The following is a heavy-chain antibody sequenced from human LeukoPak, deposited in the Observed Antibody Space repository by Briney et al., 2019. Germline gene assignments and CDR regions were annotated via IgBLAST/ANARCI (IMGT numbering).Heavy chain of an antibody. CDR2: IYYSGNT. J-gene: IGHJ2*01. V-gene: IGHV4-30-4*02. CDR1: GRSISSGDYY. Sequence: PSDTLSLTCSVSGRSISSGDYYWSWIRQSPGKGLEGIGYIYYSGNTYYNQFLKSRITMSLPTSKNQFSLKLSSVTAADTAVYYCASRDETGYWYFDLWGRGTLVTVSS. D-gene: IGHD5-24*01. CDR3: ASRDETGYWYFDL.